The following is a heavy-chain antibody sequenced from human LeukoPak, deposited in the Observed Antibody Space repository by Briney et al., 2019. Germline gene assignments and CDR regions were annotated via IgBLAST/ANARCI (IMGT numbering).Heavy chain of an antibody. CDR3: ARRQQLVQFDY. CDR1: GYSISSGYC. V-gene: IGHV4-38-2*01. Sequence: SETLSLTCSVSGYSISSGYCWGWIRQPPGMGLEWIGSIYYSGSTYYNPSLKSRVTISVDTSKNQFSLKLSSVTAADTAVYYCARRQQLVQFDYWGQGTLVTVSS. CDR2: IYYSGST. J-gene: IGHJ4*02. D-gene: IGHD6-13*01.